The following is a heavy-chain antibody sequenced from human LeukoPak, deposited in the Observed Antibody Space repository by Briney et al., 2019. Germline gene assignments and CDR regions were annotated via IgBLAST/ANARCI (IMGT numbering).Heavy chain of an antibody. CDR1: GFTFSSYG. Sequence: GGSLRLSCAASGFTFSSYGMHWVRQAPGKGLEWVSYISSSGSTIYYADSVKGRFTISRDNAKNSLYLQMNSLRAEDTAVYYCARFPYSSGWFFDPWGQGTLVTVSS. V-gene: IGHV3-48*04. CDR2: ISSSGSTI. J-gene: IGHJ5*02. D-gene: IGHD6-19*01. CDR3: ARFPYSSGWFFDP.